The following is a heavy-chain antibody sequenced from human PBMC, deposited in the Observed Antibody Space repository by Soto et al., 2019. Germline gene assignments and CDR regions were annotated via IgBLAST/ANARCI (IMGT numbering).Heavy chain of an antibody. Sequence: VQLVESGGGLVQPGRSLRLSCAASGFTFDDYAMHWVRQGPGKGLEWVSGISWNGGSIDYADSVKGRFTISRDNAKNSLYLQMNSLRDEDTALYYCAKDRKGYCSGSSCYGDGFDIWGQGTMVTVSS. CDR3: AKDRKGYCSGSSCYGDGFDI. D-gene: IGHD2-15*01. CDR1: GFTFDDYA. CDR2: ISWNGGSI. V-gene: IGHV3-9*01. J-gene: IGHJ3*02.